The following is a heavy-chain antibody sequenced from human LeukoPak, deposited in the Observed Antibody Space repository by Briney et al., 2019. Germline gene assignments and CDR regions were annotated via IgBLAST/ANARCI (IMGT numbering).Heavy chain of an antibody. J-gene: IGHJ4*02. V-gene: IGHV4-59*01. D-gene: IGHD3-10*01. CDR3: VSGGSYLSK. CDR1: GVSIRSY. Sequence: PSETLSLTCTVSGVSIRSYWSWIRQSPGKGLEWIGYIYFSGTTNYNPSLKSRLTITIDPSRNQFSLKLSSVTAADTAIYYCVSGGSYLSKWGQGTLVTVSS. CDR2: IYFSGTT.